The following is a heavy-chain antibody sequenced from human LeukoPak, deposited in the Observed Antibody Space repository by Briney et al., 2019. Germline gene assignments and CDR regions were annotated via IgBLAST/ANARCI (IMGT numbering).Heavy chain of an antibody. CDR2: INDSGGST. CDR3: ATYDYVWGRYRLAQSDY. V-gene: IGHV3-23*01. D-gene: IGHD3-16*02. CDR1: GFAFSSYA. J-gene: IGHJ4*02. Sequence: GGSLRLSCAASGFAFSSYAMSWVRQLPGKGLEWLSYINDSGGSTYYADSVKGRFVISRDNSKNSLYLQINSLRAEDTAIYYCATYDYVWGRYRLAQSDYWGQGTLVTVSS.